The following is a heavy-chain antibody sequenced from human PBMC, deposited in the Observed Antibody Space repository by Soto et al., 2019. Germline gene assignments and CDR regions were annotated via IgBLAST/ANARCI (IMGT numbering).Heavy chain of an antibody. CDR3: ARDRAEYYYDSSGYSYFDY. CDR1: DGSIRSGGYY. V-gene: IGHV4-31*03. CDR2: IYYSGST. J-gene: IGHJ4*02. Sequence: SETLSLTCTVSDGSIRSGGYYWSWIRQHPGKGLEWIGYIYYSGSTYYNPSLKSRVTISVDTSKNQFSLKLSSVTAADTVVYYCARDRAEYYYDSSGYSYFDYWGQGTLVTVSS. D-gene: IGHD3-22*01.